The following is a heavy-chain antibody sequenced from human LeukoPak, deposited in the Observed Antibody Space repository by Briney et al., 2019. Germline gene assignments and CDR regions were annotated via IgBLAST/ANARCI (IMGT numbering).Heavy chain of an antibody. Sequence: PSETLSLTCTVSDGSIISTRYYWGWIRQPPGKGLEWIGSIYYSGSTYCNPSLKSRVTISVDTSKNQFSLKLSSVTAADTSMYYCASQTMAAPHFDYWGQGTLVTVSS. D-gene: IGHD6-6*01. CDR1: DGSIISTRYY. J-gene: IGHJ4*02. CDR3: ASQTMAAPHFDY. V-gene: IGHV4-39*01. CDR2: IYYSGST.